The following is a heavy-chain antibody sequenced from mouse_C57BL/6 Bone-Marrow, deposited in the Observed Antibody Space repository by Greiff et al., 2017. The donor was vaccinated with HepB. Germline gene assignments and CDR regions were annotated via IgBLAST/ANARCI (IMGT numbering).Heavy chain of an antibody. V-gene: IGHV1-52*01. Sequence: QVQLQQPGAELVRPGSSVKLSCKASGYTFTSSWMHWVKQRPIQGLEWIGNIDPSDSETHYNQKFKDKATLTVDKSSSTAYMQLSSLTSEDSAVYYCARNGNYEEGFDYWCQGTTLTVSS. D-gene: IGHD2-1*01. CDR3: ARNGNYEEGFDY. CDR2: IDPSDSET. J-gene: IGHJ2*01. CDR1: GYTFTSSW.